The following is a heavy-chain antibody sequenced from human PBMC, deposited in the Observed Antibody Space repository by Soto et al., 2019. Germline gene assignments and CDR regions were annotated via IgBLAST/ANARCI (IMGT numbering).Heavy chain of an antibody. CDR1: GFTFSSYG. V-gene: IGHV3-30*18. J-gene: IGHJ4*02. Sequence: PGRSLRLSCAASGFTFSSYGMHWVRQAPGKGLEWVAVISYDGSNKYYADSVKGRFTISRDNSKNTLYLQMNSLRAEDTAVYYCAKESIMGYYYGPFWGQGILVNVS. CDR3: AKESIMGYYYGPF. D-gene: IGHD3-10*01. CDR2: ISYDGSNK.